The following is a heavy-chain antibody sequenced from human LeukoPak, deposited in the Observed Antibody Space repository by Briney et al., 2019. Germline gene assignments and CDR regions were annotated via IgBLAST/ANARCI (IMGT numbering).Heavy chain of an antibody. CDR1: GGSFSGYY. J-gene: IGHJ4*02. CDR3: ARGPPLAAAGTAFDC. V-gene: IGHV4-34*01. CDR2: INHSGST. Sequence: SETLSLTCAVYGGSFSGYYWSWIRQPPGKGLEWIGEINHSGSTNYNPSLKSRVTISVDTSKNQFSLKLSSVTAADTAVYYCARGPPLAAAGTAFDCWGQGTLVTVSS. D-gene: IGHD6-13*01.